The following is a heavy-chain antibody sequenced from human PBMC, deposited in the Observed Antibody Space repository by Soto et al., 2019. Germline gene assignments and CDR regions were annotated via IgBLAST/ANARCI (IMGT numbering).Heavy chain of an antibody. V-gene: IGHV3-23*01. J-gene: IGHJ4*02. CDR3: AKEPDSPGGTTSFDY. D-gene: IGHD3-16*01. CDR2: ISGSGGST. Sequence: SLRLSCASSGFTFSIYAMSWVRQVPGKGLEWVSTISGSGGSTYYADSVKGRFTISRDNSKNTLYLQMNSLRAEDTAVYYCAKEPDSPGGTTSFDYWGQGTLVTVSS. CDR1: GFTFSIYA.